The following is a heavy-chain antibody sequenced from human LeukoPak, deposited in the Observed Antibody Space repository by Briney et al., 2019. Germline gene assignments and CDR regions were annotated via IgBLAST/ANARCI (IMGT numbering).Heavy chain of an antibody. CDR3: ARDHPDYYDSSGYYGWYFDL. J-gene: IGHJ2*01. Sequence: GASVKVSCKASGGTFSSYAISWVRQAAGQGLEWMGRIIPIFGIANYAQKFQGRVTITADKSTSTAYMELSSLRSEDTAVYYCARDHPDYYDSSGYYGWYFDLWGRGTLVTVSS. CDR2: IIPIFGIA. V-gene: IGHV1-69*04. CDR1: GGTFSSYA. D-gene: IGHD3-22*01.